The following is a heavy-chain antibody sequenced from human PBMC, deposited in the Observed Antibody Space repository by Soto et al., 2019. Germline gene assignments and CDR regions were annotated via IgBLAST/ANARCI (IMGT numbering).Heavy chain of an antibody. Sequence: GGSLSLSCAASGFSFSYYGMHWVRQAPGKGLDWVALISYDGTNKYYADSVKGRFTISRDNSKNTLYLQMNSLRAEDTAVYYCAKGSLYYYDTSGYGDAFDIWGQGTMVTVSS. D-gene: IGHD3-22*01. J-gene: IGHJ3*02. CDR1: GFSFSYYG. V-gene: IGHV3-30*18. CDR3: AKGSLYYYDTSGYGDAFDI. CDR2: ISYDGTNK.